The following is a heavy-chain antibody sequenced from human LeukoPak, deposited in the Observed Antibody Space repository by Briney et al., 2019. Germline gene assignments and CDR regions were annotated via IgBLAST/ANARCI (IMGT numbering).Heavy chain of an antibody. CDR3: TRGGFDHNMDV. Sequence: GGSLRLSCAASGFTFSDYYMSWIRQAPGKGLEWVSYISSSGSTIYYADSVKGRFTISRDNAKNMLFLQMNGLRAEDTAIYYCTRGGFDHNMDVWGKGTMVTVSS. J-gene: IGHJ6*03. CDR2: ISSSGSTI. D-gene: IGHD3-9*01. CDR1: GFTFSDYY. V-gene: IGHV3-11*04.